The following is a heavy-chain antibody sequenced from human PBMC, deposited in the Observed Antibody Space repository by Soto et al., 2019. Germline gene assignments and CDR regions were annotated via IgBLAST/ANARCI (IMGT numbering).Heavy chain of an antibody. D-gene: IGHD6-13*01. V-gene: IGHV1-2*04. J-gene: IGHJ4*02. Sequence: ASVKVSCKASGYTFPGYYMHWVRQAPGQGLEWMGWINPNSGGTNYAQKFQGWVTMTRDTSISTAYMELSRLRSDDTAVYYCARGIAAAAEYYFDYWGQGTLVTVSS. CDR3: ARGIAAAAEYYFDY. CDR2: INPNSGGT. CDR1: GYTFPGYY.